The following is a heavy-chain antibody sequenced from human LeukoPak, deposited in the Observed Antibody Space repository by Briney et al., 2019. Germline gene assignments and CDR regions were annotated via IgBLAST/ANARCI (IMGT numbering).Heavy chain of an antibody. J-gene: IGHJ2*01. D-gene: IGHD3-3*01. CDR2: IYYSGSI. V-gene: IGHV4-59*12. Sequence: SETLSLTCTVSGGSISTYYWSWIRQPPGKGLEWIGYIYYSGSINYNPSLKSRVTISVDTSKNQFSLKLSSVTAADTAVYYCARDGVSALNLYSDLWGRGTLVTVSS. CDR3: ARDGVSALNLYSDL. CDR1: GGSISTYY.